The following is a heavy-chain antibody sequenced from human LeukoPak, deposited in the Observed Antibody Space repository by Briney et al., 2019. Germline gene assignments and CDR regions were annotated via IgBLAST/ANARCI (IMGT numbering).Heavy chain of an antibody. Sequence: GASVKVSCKASGGTFSTYYAISWVRQAPGQGLEWMGWISAYNGNTNYAQKLQGRVTMTTDTSTSTAYMELRSLRSDDTAVYYCAGVVPAAPFDPWGQGTLVTVSS. J-gene: IGHJ5*02. CDR1: GGTFSTYYA. V-gene: IGHV1-18*01. CDR2: ISAYNGNT. D-gene: IGHD2-2*01. CDR3: AGVVPAAPFDP.